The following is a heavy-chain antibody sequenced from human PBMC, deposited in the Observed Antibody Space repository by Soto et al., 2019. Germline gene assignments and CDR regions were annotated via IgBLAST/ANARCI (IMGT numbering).Heavy chain of an antibody. V-gene: IGHV1-3*01. J-gene: IGHJ4*02. CDR1: GYTFSDYR. D-gene: IGHD2-8*02. CDR3: ARGRRTCTEKTCDTDFDF. Sequence: QVHLVQSGAEVKTPGASVTISCKASGYTFSDYRIHWIRQAPGQRPEWLGWILCVNDRTEYSQKFQGRISLTRDTSASTAYMGLSRLRAEDTAIYYCARGRRTCTEKTCDTDFDFWGQGSLVSVSS. CDR2: ILCVNDRT.